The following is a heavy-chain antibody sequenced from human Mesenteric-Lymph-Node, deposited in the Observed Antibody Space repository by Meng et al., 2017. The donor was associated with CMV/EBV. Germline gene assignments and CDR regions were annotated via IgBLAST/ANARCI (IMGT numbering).Heavy chain of an antibody. Sequence: GSLRLSCTVFGGSISSTSYYWGWIRQPPGKGLEWIGSIYYSGSTYYNPSLKSRVTISVDTSKNQFSLKLSSVTAADTAVYYCARVAIAARLFDYWGQGTLVTVSS. CDR3: ARVAIAARLFDY. CDR1: GGSISSTSYY. V-gene: IGHV4-39*07. CDR2: IYYSGST. J-gene: IGHJ4*02. D-gene: IGHD6-6*01.